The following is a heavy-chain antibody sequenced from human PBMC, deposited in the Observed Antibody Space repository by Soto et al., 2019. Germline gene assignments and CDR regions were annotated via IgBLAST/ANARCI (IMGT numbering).Heavy chain of an antibody. CDR3: ARLQDDYGSGRYCRDYYYYGLDV. CDR2: INAGNGNT. CDR1: GYTFTSYA. Sequence: ASVKVSCKASGYTFTSYAMHWVRQAPGQRLEWMGWINAGNGNTKYSQKFQGRVTITRDTSASTAYMELSSLRSEDTAVYYCARLQDDYGSGRYCRDYYYYGLDVWGQATTVTVSS. V-gene: IGHV1-3*01. J-gene: IGHJ6*02. D-gene: IGHD3-10*01.